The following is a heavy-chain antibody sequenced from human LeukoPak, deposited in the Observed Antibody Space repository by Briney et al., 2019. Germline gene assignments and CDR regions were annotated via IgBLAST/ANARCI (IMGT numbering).Heavy chain of an antibody. CDR2: MYYTGAT. CDR1: GGSITSSTHY. CDR3: ARSYVGYSYGNNWIDP. J-gene: IGHJ5*02. D-gene: IGHD5-12*01. Sequence: PSETLSLTCTVSGGSITSSTHYWGWIRQPPGKGLEWIGNMYYTGATYHNPSVKSRVTISVDTSKNQCSLKLRSVTAADTAVYYCARSYVGYSYGNNWIDPWGQGTLVTVSS. V-gene: IGHV4-39*01.